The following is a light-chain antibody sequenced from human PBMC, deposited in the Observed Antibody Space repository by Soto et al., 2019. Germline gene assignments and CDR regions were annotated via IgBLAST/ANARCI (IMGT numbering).Light chain of an antibody. CDR1: QTVSTW. CDR2: GAS. J-gene: IGKJ1*01. V-gene: IGKV1-39*01. Sequence: DIQMTQSPSTLSASVGDKVAITCRASQTVSTWLAWYQQKPGTAPRLLIYGASSLQSGVPSRFSGSGSGTDFTLTISSLQPEDFATYYCQQSYSTFGQGTKVDIK. CDR3: QQSYST.